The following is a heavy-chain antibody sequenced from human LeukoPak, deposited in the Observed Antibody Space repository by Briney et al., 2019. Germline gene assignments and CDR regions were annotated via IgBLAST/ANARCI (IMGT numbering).Heavy chain of an antibody. J-gene: IGHJ4*02. CDR2: IYYSGST. CDR3: ARGQRVVDY. D-gene: IGHD3-3*01. V-gene: IGHV4-39*07. Sequence: SETLSLTCTVSGGSISSSSYYWGWIRQPPGKGLEWIGSIYYSGSTYYNPSLKSRVTISVDTSKNQFSLKLSSVTAADTAVYYCARGQRVVDYWGQGTLVTVSS. CDR1: GGSISSSSYY.